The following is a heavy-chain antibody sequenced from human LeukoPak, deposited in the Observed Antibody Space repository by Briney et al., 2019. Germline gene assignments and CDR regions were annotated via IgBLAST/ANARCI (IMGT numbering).Heavy chain of an antibody. V-gene: IGHV4-61*02. CDR2: IYSSGST. J-gene: IGHJ6*03. D-gene: IGHD6-6*01. CDR1: GGSISSGSYY. CDR3: ARVEYSSSRGDYYYMDV. Sequence: SQTLSLTCTVSGGSISSGSYYWSWIRQPAGKGLEWIGRIYSSGSTDYNPSLKRRVTISVDTSKNQFSLRLSSVTAADTAVYYCARVEYSSSRGDYYYMDVWGKGTTVTVSS.